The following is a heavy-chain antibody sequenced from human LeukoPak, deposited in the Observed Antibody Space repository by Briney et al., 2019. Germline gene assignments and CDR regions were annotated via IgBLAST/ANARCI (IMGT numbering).Heavy chain of an antibody. V-gene: IGHV3-9*01. Sequence: GGSLRLSCAASGFTFDDYAMHWVRQAPGKGLEWVSGISWNSGSIGYADSVKGRFTISRDNAKNSLYLQMNSLRAEDTALYCCAQSGGYDDYWGQGTLVTVSS. J-gene: IGHJ4*02. D-gene: IGHD5-12*01. CDR3: AQSGGYDDY. CDR1: GFTFDDYA. CDR2: ISWNSGSI.